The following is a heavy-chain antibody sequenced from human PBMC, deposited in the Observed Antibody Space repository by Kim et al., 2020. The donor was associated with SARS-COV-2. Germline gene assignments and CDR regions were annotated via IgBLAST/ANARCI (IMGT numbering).Heavy chain of an antibody. CDR3: ARVEDTMIVEDWFDP. D-gene: IGHD3-22*01. V-gene: IGHV4-59*13. CDR2: IYYSGSR. J-gene: IGHJ5*02. Sequence: SETLSLTCSVSGGSISGYYWSWIRQSPGKGLEWIGYIYYSGSRNYNPSLKSRVTISVDTSKNQFSLKLRSVTTADTAVYYCARVEDTMIVEDWFDPWGQGTLVTVSS. CDR1: GGSISGYY.